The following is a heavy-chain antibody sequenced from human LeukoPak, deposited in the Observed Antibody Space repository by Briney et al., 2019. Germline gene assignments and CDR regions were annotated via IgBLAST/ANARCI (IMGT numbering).Heavy chain of an antibody. CDR2: IYYSGST. D-gene: IGHD2-15*01. CDR1: GGSISSTKDY. J-gene: IGHJ3*02. V-gene: IGHV4-39*07. CDR3: ARDTSVCSGGSCYRDAFDI. Sequence: SETLSLTCTVSGGSISSTKDYWGWIRQPPGKGLEWIGSIYYSGSTYYNPSLKSRVNISVDTSKNQFSLKLSSVTAADTAVYYCARDTSVCSGGSCYRDAFDIWGQGTMVTVSS.